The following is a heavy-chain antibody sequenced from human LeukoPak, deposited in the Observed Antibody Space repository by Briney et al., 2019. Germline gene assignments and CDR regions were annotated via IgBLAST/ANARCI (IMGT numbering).Heavy chain of an antibody. V-gene: IGHV4-34*01. J-gene: IGHJ4*02. CDR3: ASGYQLLYEDY. D-gene: IGHD2-2*02. CDR1: GGSFSGYH. CDR2: INHSGST. Sequence: PSETLSLTCAVYGGSFSGYHWSWIRQPPGKGLGWIGEINHSGSTNYNPSLKSRVTISVDTSKNQFSLKLSSVTAADTAVYYCASGYQLLYEDYWGQGTLVTVSS.